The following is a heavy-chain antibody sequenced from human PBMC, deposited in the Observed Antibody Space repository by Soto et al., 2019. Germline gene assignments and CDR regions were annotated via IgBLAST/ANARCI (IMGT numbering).Heavy chain of an antibody. J-gene: IGHJ5*02. Sequence: QVQLVQSGAEVKKPGASVKVSCKASGYTFTSYGISWVRQAPGQGLEWMGWISAYNGNTNYAQKLQGRVTMTTDTSTGKAYMELRSLRSDDTAVYYCARDLMSGYDWVNWFDPWGQGTLVTVSS. CDR3: ARDLMSGYDWVNWFDP. D-gene: IGHD5-12*01. V-gene: IGHV1-18*01. CDR1: GYTFTSYG. CDR2: ISAYNGNT.